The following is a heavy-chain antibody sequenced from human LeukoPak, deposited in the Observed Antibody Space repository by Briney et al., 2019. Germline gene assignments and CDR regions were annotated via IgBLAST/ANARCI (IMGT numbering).Heavy chain of an antibody. CDR3: ATDRAAAVSSGHYDFDY. Sequence: GGSLRLSCRGSGFRFGGYALSWVRQAPGKGLEWVGRIKSETHGGTTDYAAPVKGRFIISRDDSKTSLYLQMNSLKTDDTAVYFCATDRAAAVSSGHYDFDYWGQGILVTVSS. V-gene: IGHV3-15*01. CDR1: GFRFGGYA. CDR2: IKSETHGGTT. J-gene: IGHJ4*02. D-gene: IGHD3-22*01.